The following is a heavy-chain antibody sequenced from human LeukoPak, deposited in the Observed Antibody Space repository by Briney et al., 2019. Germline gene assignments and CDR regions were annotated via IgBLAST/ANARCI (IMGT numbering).Heavy chain of an antibody. J-gene: IGHJ4*02. CDR2: IYYSGST. V-gene: IGHV4-39*01. D-gene: IGHD1-26*01. CDR1: GGSITYSHYY. Sequence: PSETLSLTCSVSGGSITYSHYYWGWVRQPPGKGLEWIGGIYYSGSTYYNPSLKSRVTISVDTSRNEFSLRLSSVTAADTALYFCARQSGSYGGILDNWGQGILGTVST. CDR3: ARQSGSYGGILDN.